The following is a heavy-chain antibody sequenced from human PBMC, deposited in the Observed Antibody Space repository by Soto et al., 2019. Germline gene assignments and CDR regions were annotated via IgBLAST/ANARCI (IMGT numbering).Heavy chain of an antibody. D-gene: IGHD1-26*01. V-gene: IGHV4-30-4*01. J-gene: IGHJ4*02. Sequence: QVHLQESGPRLVKPSQTLSLTCTVSGASISSGDYYWSWIRQPPGKGLEWIGCSYYSGHTSYNPSLKSRVTMSVDTSKNQFALKLSSVTAAETGVYYCARESGCGRYSVDYWGQGTLVTVSS. CDR3: ARESGCGRYSVDY. CDR1: GASISSGDYY. CDR2: SYYSGHT.